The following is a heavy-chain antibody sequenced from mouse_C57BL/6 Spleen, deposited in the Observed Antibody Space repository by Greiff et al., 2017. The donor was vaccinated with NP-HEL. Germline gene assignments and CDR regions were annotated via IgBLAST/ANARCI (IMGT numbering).Heavy chain of an antibody. CDR3: ARDPYDGDAMDY. D-gene: IGHD2-12*01. V-gene: IGHV5-4*01. CDR2: ISDGGSYT. CDR1: GFTFSSYA. Sequence: EVQLVESGGGLVKPGGSLKLSCAASGFTFSSYAMSWVRQTPEKRLEWVATISDGGSYTYYPDNVKGRFTISRDNAKNNLYLQMSHLKSEDTAMYYCARDPYDGDAMDYWGQGTSVTVSS. J-gene: IGHJ4*01.